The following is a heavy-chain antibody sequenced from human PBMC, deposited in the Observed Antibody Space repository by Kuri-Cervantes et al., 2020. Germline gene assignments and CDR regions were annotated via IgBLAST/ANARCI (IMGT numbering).Heavy chain of an antibody. Sequence: GSLRLSCAVSGYSISSGYYWGWIRQPPGKGLEWIGSIYHSGSTYYNPSLKSRLTMSVDTSKNQFSLKVSSVTAADTAVYYCARCSSGGSCYLDYWGQGTLVTDSS. D-gene: IGHD2-15*01. CDR2: IYHSGST. CDR1: GYSISSGYY. V-gene: IGHV4-38-2*01. CDR3: ARCSSGGSCYLDY. J-gene: IGHJ4*02.